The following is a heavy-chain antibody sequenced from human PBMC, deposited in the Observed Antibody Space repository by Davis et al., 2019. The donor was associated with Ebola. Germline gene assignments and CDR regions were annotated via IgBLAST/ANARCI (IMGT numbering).Heavy chain of an antibody. D-gene: IGHD6-6*01. V-gene: IGHV4-31*03. CDR1: GGSISSGGYY. CDR3: ARQGIAARLFDY. CDR2: IYYSGST. Sequence: SETLSLTCTVSGGSISSGGYYWSWIRQHPGKGLEWIGYIYYSGSTYYNPSIKSRVTISVDTSKNQFSLKLSSVTAADTAVYYCARQGIAARLFDYWGQGTLVTVSS. J-gene: IGHJ4*02.